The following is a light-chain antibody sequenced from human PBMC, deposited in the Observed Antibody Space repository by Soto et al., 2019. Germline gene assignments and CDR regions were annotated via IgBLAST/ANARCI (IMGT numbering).Light chain of an antibody. CDR3: QQYGSSGT. Sequence: EVVLPQSPGTLSLSPGERATLSCGASQSVTGNYLAWSQQKPGQAPRLLIFGASTRATGIPDRFSGSGSGTDFTLTISRLEPEDFAVYYCQQYGSSGTFGQGTKVDI. V-gene: IGKV3-20*01. J-gene: IGKJ1*01. CDR2: GAS. CDR1: QSVTGNY.